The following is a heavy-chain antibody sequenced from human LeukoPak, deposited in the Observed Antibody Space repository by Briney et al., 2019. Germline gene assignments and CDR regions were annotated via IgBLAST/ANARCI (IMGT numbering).Heavy chain of an antibody. D-gene: IGHD1-26*01. CDR3: AADHWGSYSFDY. J-gene: IGHJ4*02. CDR2: IVVGSGNT. CDR1: GFTFTSSA. Sequence: VASVKVSCKASGFTFTSSAMQWVRQARGQRLEWIGWIVVGSGNTNYAQKLQERVTITRDMSTSTAYMELSSLRSEDTAVYYCAADHWGSYSFDYWGQGTLVTVSS. V-gene: IGHV1-58*02.